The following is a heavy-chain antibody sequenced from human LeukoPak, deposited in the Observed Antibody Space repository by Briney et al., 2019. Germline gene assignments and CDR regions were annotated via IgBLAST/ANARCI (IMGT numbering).Heavy chain of an antibody. CDR1: GFTFSSYA. CDR3: AKRHCSSASCYTSTFDY. CDR2: ISGSGGST. Sequence: GGSLRLSCAASGFTFSSYAMSWVRQAPGKGLEWVSAISGSGGSTYYADSVKGRFTISRDNSKNTLYLQMTSLRAEDTAVYYCAKRHCSSASCYTSTFDYWGQGILVTVSS. J-gene: IGHJ4*02. D-gene: IGHD2-2*02. V-gene: IGHV3-23*01.